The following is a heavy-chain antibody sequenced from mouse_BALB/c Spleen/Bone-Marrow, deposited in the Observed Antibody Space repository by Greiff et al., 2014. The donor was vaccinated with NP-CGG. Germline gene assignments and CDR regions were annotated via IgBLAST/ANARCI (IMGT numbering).Heavy chain of an antibody. CDR1: GFNIKDTY. V-gene: IGHV14-3*02. D-gene: IGHD1-1*01. CDR2: IDPANGNT. J-gene: IGHJ3*01. CDR3: ASYCYGSSSFAY. Sequence: VQLQQSGAELVKPGASVKLSCTASGFNIKDTYMHWVKQRPEQGLEWIGRIDPANGNTKYDPKFQGKATITADTPSNTAYLQLSSLTSEDTAVYYCASYCYGSSSFAYWGQGTLVTVSA.